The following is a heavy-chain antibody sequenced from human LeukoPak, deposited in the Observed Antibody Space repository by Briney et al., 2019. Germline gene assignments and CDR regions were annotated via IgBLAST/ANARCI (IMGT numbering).Heavy chain of an antibody. CDR3: ARVAGSSGYYFRWFDP. CDR2: INPNSGGT. Sequence: GASVKVSCKASGYTFTGYYMHWVRQAPGQGLEGMGRINPNSGGTNYAQKVQGRVTMTRDTSISTAYRELSRLRSDDTAVYYCARVAGSSGYYFRWFDPWGQGTLVTVSS. J-gene: IGHJ5*02. CDR1: GYTFTGYY. D-gene: IGHD3-22*01. V-gene: IGHV1-2*06.